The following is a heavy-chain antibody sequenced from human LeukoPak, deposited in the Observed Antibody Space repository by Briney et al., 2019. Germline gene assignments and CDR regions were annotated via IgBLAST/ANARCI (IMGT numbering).Heavy chain of an antibody. Sequence: SGTLSLTCTVSGGSISSGSYYWTWIRQSPGKGLEWIGYTHYSGSGYNNPSLKSRVTISVDTSKSQFSLKLNSVTAADTAVYFCARAILTASGFVWHFDLWGRGTLVTVSS. D-gene: IGHD3-3*01. CDR1: GGSISSGSYY. CDR2: THYSGSG. J-gene: IGHJ2*01. CDR3: ARAILTASGFVWHFDL. V-gene: IGHV4-31*03.